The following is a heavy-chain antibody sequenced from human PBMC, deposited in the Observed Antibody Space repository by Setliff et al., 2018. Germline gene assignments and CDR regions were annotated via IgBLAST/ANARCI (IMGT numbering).Heavy chain of an antibody. Sequence: GASVKVSCKASGYTFTTYAMGWMRQIPGQGLEWMGWINTNRGNPSYAQGFTGRFVFSLDTSVSTAYLQINSLEAEDTAVYYCARGSGTYASSSRVFHYWGQGTLVTVSS. CDR2: INTNRGNP. CDR3: ARGSGTYASSSRVFHY. CDR1: GYTFTTYA. V-gene: IGHV7-4-1*02. J-gene: IGHJ4*02. D-gene: IGHD6-6*01.